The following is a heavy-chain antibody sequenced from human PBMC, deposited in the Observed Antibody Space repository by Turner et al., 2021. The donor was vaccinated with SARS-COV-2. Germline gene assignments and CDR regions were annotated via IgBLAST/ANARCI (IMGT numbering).Heavy chain of an antibody. Sequence: QVQLVESGGGVVQPGRSLRLSCAASGFIFSNSNMHWVRQAPGKGLEWVAIISFEGSSEYYADSVKGRFTISRENSKNTLDLQMNSLRAEDTAVYYCARSRGYNDCWGQGTLVTVSS. J-gene: IGHJ4*02. V-gene: IGHV3-30*03. CDR1: GFIFSNSN. D-gene: IGHD1-20*01. CDR3: ARSRGYNDC. CDR2: ISFEGSSE.